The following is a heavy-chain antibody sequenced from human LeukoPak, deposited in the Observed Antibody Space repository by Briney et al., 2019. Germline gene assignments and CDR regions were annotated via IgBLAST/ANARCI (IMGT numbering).Heavy chain of an antibody. D-gene: IGHD5-18*01. CDR3: AGGLVTAMGYYLFYP. J-gene: IGHJ5*02. CDR1: GYTFTCNY. CDR2: ISAYNGNT. Sequence: AAVKVSCKAPGYTFTCNYMHWVRQPPGQGLERMGWISAYNGNTNNAQKLQGRVTMTTSTSTTTANMELRSLRPEDTAVYYCAGGLVTAMGYYLFYPWGKGTLVSLST. V-gene: IGHV1-18*04.